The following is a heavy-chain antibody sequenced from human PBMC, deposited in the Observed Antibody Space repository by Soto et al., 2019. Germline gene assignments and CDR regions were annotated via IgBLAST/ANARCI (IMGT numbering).Heavy chain of an antibody. CDR1: GASISYGGFS. D-gene: IGHD5-12*01. CDR3: ARGGGYDSLDY. Sequence: SETLSLTCTVSGASISYGGFSWSWIRQSPGKGLEWIGYISHLESTYFHPSFKSRLTMSIDRTRNQFSLKLSSVTAADMAVYYCARGGGYDSLDYWGQGVLVT. J-gene: IGHJ4*02. V-gene: IGHV4-30-2*06. CDR2: ISHLEST.